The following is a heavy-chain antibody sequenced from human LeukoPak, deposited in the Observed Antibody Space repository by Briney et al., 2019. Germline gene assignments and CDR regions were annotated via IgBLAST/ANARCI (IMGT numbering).Heavy chain of an antibody. CDR1: GFTFNNYH. CDR3: AELGITMIGGV. CDR2: ISSSGSTI. Sequence: PGGSLRLSCAASGFTFNNYHMNWVRQAPGKGLEWVSYISSSGSTIYYADSVKGRFTISRDNAKNSLYLQMNSLRAEDTAVYYCAELGITMIGGVWGKGTTVTISS. D-gene: IGHD3-10*02. J-gene: IGHJ6*04. V-gene: IGHV3-48*03.